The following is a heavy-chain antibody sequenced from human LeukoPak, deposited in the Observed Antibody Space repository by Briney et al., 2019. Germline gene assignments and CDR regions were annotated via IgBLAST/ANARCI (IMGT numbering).Heavy chain of an antibody. CDR1: GFTFSSYG. J-gene: IGHJ4*02. V-gene: IGHV3-30*03. D-gene: IGHD6-19*01. Sequence: PGGSLRLSCAASGFTFSSYGMHWVRQAPGKGLEWVAVISYDGSNKYYADSVKGRFTISRDNSKNTLYLQMNSLRAEDTAVYYCARSHSSGWYYGFDYWGQGTLVTVSS. CDR3: ARSHSSGWYYGFDY. CDR2: ISYDGSNK.